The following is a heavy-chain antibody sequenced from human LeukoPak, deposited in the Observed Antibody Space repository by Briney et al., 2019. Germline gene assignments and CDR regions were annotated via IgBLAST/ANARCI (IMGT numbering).Heavy chain of an antibody. CDR3: ARDGPYYDFWSGSYYYGMDV. V-gene: IGHV1-18*01. CDR1: GYTFTSYG. CDR2: ISAYNGNT. D-gene: IGHD3-3*01. J-gene: IGHJ6*02. Sequence: GESLKVSCKASGYTFTSYGISWVRQAPGQGLEWMGWISAYNGNTNYAQKLQGRVTMTTDTSTSTAYMELRSLRSDDTAVYYCARDGPYYDFWSGSYYYGMDVWGQGTTVTVSS.